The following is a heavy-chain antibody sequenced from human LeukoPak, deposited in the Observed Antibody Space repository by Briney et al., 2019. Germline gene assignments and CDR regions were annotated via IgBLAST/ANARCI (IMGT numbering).Heavy chain of an antibody. CDR3: AGCHCETVLGEVISKNAFDT. D-gene: IGHD3-3*01. J-gene: IGHJ5*01. V-gene: IGHV1-2*05. CDR2: INPNSGGT. Sequence: ASVKVSCKASGYTFTGYYMHWVRQAPGQGLEWMGRINPNSGGTNYAQKFQGRGTMTRDTSISTAYMELSRLRSDSLGVYDYAGCHCETVLGEVISKNAFDTWGQGTLVTVSS. CDR1: GYTFTGYY.